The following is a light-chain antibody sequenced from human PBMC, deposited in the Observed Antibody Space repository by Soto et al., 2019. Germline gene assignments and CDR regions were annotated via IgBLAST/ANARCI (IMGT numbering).Light chain of an antibody. J-gene: IGKJ2*01. V-gene: IGKV1-12*01. Sequence: DIQMTQSPSSVSASVGDRLAITCRAIRDIRNSLAWYQQTPGKAPKLLLRGASSLHRGVPSRFGGGGAGTESPLTISSLQPEDFAHYYCHQTSAFPRTFGQGTKVDVK. CDR3: HQTSAFPRT. CDR2: GAS. CDR1: RDIRNS.